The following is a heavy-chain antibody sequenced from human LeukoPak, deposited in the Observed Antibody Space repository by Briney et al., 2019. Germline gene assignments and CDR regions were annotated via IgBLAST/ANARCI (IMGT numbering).Heavy chain of an antibody. D-gene: IGHD2-8*01. Sequence: PGGSLRLSCAASGFTFSSYSMNWVRQAPGKGLEWVSSISSSSSYIYYADSVKGRFTISRDNAKNSLYLQMSSLRAEDTAVYYCARSPDIVLMVYAWSPETRSNWFDPWGQGTLVTVSS. CDR2: ISSSSSYI. CDR3: ARSPDIVLMVYAWSPETRSNWFDP. CDR1: GFTFSSYS. J-gene: IGHJ5*02. V-gene: IGHV3-21*01.